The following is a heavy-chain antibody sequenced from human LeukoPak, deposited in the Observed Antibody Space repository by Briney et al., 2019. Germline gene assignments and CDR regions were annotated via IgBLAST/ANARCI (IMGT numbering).Heavy chain of an antibody. V-gene: IGHV3-11*01. Sequence: GGSLRLSCAASGFTFSDYSMSWIRQAPGKALEGVSYMTSSGSARYYADSVKGRFTISRDHAKNSLYLQLNGFSCDDQAIYYRARDIGSTSGDLWGQGTLVTVSS. CDR3: ARDIGSTSGDL. CDR2: MTSSGSAR. D-gene: IGHD5/OR15-5a*01. J-gene: IGHJ1*01. CDR1: GFTFSDYS.